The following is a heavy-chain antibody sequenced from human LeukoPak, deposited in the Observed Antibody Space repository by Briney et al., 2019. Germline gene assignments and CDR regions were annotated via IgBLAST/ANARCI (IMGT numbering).Heavy chain of an antibody. CDR1: GFTFSSYS. Sequence: PGGSLRLSCAASGFTFSSYSMNWVRQAPGKGREWVSSISSSSSYIYYADSVKGRFTISRDNAKNSLYLQMNSLRAEDTAVYYCARDLRPQDHYSDYKINWFDPWGQGTLVTVSS. J-gene: IGHJ5*02. CDR3: ARDLRPQDHYSDYKINWFDP. D-gene: IGHD4-11*01. V-gene: IGHV3-21*01. CDR2: ISSSSSYI.